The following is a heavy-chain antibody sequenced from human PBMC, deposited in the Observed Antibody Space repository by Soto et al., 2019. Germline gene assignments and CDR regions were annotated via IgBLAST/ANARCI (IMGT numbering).Heavy chain of an antibody. CDR1: GGSISSYY. V-gene: IGHV4-59*08. CDR3: ARRSSWYLFNAFDI. Sequence: PSETLSLTCTVSGGSISSYYWSWIRQPPGKGLEWIGYIYYSGSTNYNPSLKSRVTISVDTSKNQFSLKLSSVTAADTAVYYCARRSSWYLFNAFDIWGQGTMVTVSS. J-gene: IGHJ3*02. CDR2: IYYSGST. D-gene: IGHD6-13*01.